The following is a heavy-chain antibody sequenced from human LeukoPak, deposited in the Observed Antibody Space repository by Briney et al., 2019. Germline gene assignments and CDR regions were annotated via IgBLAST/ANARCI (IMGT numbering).Heavy chain of an antibody. J-gene: IGHJ4*02. Sequence: SGGSLRLSCEASGFSLSGYEVNWDCHAPGKGLEWLAYISTGGSTKYYADSVRGRFTISRDNAKKSVYLQMNSLRAEDTAVYYCVTDTLNDVSAASYIDCCGQGTLVTVSS. V-gene: IGHV3-48*03. CDR3: VTDTLNDVSAASYIDC. D-gene: IGHD1-1*01. CDR2: ISTGGSTK. CDR1: GFSLSGYE.